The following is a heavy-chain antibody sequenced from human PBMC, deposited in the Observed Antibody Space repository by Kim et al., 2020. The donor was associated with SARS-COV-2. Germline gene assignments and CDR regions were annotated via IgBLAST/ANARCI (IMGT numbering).Heavy chain of an antibody. D-gene: IGHD2-2*02. CDR2: INHSGST. CDR3: TRRRAGVVPAPILGLGPHYDCFIMDV. Sequence: SETLSLTCAVYGGSFSGYSWSWIRQPPGKGLEWLGEINHSGSTNYNPSLKSRVTMSVDTSKNQFSLRLRSVTAADTAYYYCTRRRAGVVPAPILGLGPHYDCFIMDVWGQGTTVTVSS. V-gene: IGHV4-34*01. J-gene: IGHJ6*02. CDR1: GGSFSGYS.